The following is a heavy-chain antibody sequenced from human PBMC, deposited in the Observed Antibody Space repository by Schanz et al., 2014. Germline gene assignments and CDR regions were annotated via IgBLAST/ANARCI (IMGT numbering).Heavy chain of an antibody. CDR1: GFTFSDYY. J-gene: IGHJ6*02. D-gene: IGHD1-7*01. CDR2: IYSGDNT. Sequence: VQLVDSGGDLVKPGGSLRLSCAASGFTFSDYYMSWVRQAPGKGLEWVSVIYSGDNTYYADSVKGRFTISRDNSKNTVYLQMNSLRAEDTAVYFCASLIGTTSAHFYGMDVWGQGTTVTVSS. CDR3: ASLIGTTSAHFYGMDV. V-gene: IGHV3-66*01.